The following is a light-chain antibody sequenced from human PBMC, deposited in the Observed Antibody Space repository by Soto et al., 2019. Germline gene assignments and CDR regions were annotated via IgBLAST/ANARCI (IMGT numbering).Light chain of an antibody. CDR2: AAA. CDR3: PQYFSYPYT. J-gene: IGKJ2*01. V-gene: IGKV1-8*01. Sequence: AIRMTQSPSSFSASTGDRVTITCRASQDISSYLAWYQQKVWKAPKLLINAAATLQRGAPSRFSSSRSATDYTLTISRLKSEDFATYDCPQYFSYPYTFGQGTELEI. CDR1: QDISSY.